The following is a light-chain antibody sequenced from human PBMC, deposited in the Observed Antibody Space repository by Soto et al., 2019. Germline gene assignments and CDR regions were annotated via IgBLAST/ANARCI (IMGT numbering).Light chain of an antibody. Sequence: DIVMTQSPLSLPVTPGEPASISCRSSQSLLHSNGYNYLDWYLQKPGQSPQLLIYLGSNRASGVPDRVSGSRSCTDFTLKITRVEAEDVGVYYCMQALQTPLTFGGGTKVEIK. V-gene: IGKV2-28*01. CDR1: QSLLHSNGYNY. CDR3: MQALQTPLT. J-gene: IGKJ4*01. CDR2: LGS.